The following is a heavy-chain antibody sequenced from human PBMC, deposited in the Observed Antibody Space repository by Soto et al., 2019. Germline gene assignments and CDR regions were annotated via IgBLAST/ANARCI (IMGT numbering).Heavy chain of an antibody. D-gene: IGHD3-10*01. CDR2: IWHDGSNK. CDR1: GLSFSRYG. V-gene: IGHV3-33*01. Sequence: QVQLVESGGGVVQHGRSLRLSCEASGLSFSRYGMHWVRQAPGKGLDWVAIIWHDGSNKNYEDSVTGRFTISIDNSKNTLYLQMNSLREANTAVDYCARAFVETEMVPIYHYYYRMEVWGQGTMVTVS. J-gene: IGHJ6*02. CDR3: ARAFVETEMVPIYHYYYRMEV.